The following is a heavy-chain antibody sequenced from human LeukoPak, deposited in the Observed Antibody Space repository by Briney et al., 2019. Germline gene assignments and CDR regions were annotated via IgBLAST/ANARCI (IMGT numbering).Heavy chain of an antibody. CDR2: IYYSGST. V-gene: IGHV4-59*01. J-gene: IGHJ4*02. D-gene: IGHD4-17*01. CDR1: GASISGWY. Sequence: SETLSLTCTVSGASISGWYWSWIRQPPGKGLEWIGYIYYSGSTNYNPSLKSRVTISVDTSKNQFSLKLSSVTAADTAVYYCAREEKLRHYFDYWGQGTLVTVSS. CDR3: AREEKLRHYFDY.